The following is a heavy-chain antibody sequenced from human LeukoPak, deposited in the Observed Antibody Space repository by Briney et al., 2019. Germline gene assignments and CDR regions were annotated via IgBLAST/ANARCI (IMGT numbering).Heavy chain of an antibody. CDR3: ARDSHWGNYLDV. J-gene: IGHJ6*03. Sequence: SETLSLTCTLSGGSISSYYWSWIRQPPGKGLEWIGYIYYSGSTKYNPSLKSRVTISVDTSKNQFSLKLTSVTAADTAVYYCARDSHWGNYLDVWGKGTTVTVSS. D-gene: IGHD7-27*01. CDR1: GGSISSYY. V-gene: IGHV4-59*01. CDR2: IYYSGST.